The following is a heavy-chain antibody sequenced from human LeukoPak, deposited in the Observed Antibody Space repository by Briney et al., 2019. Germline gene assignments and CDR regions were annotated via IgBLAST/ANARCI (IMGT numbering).Heavy chain of an antibody. CDR1: GDSISSYY. CDR3: ARGGAGTCGGDCYLNWFDP. J-gene: IGHJ5*02. D-gene: IGHD2-21*02. V-gene: IGHV4-59*01. CDR2: IYYSGST. Sequence: PSETLSLTCTVSGDSISSYYWSWIRQPPGKGLEWIGYIYYSGSTKYNPSLKSRVTISVDTSKNQFSLKLNSVTAADTAVYYCARGGAGTCGGDCYLNWFDPWGQGTLVTVSS.